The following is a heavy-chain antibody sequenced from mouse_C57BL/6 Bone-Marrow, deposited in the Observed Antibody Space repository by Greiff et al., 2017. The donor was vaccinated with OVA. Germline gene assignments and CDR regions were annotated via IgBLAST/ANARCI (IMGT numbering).Heavy chain of an antibody. D-gene: IGHD1-1*01. J-gene: IGHJ1*03. Sequence: QVQLQQSGAELVRPGTSVKVSCKASGYAFTNYLIEWVKQRPGQGLEWIGVINPGSGGTNYNEKFKGKATLTVDKSSSTAYMQLSSLTSEDSAVYYCARRYYYGSSYWYFDVWGTGTTVTVSS. V-gene: IGHV1-54*01. CDR2: INPGSGGT. CDR3: ARRYYYGSSYWYFDV. CDR1: GYAFTNYL.